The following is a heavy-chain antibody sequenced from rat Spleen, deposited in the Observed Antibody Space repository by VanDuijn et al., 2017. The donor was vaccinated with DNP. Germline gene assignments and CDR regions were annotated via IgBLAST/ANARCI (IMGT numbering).Heavy chain of an antibody. J-gene: IGHJ2*01. CDR1: GFIFSNYW. Sequence: EVQLVESGGGPVQPGRSLKLSCVAYGFIFSNYWMTWIRQAPGKGLEWVASITNTGDNTYYSDSVKGRFTISRENAESTLYLQMDSLRSEDTATYYCARLDYWGQGVMVTVSS. CDR2: ITNTGDNT. CDR3: ARLDY. V-gene: IGHV5-31*01.